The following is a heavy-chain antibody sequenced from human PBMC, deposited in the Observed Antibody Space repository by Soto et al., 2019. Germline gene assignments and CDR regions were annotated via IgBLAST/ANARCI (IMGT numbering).Heavy chain of an antibody. J-gene: IGHJ5*02. CDR3: ARSGCSSTSCYDWFDP. D-gene: IGHD2-2*01. Sequence: GASVKVSCKASGYTFTSYDINWVRQATGQGLEWMGWMNPNSGNTGYAQKFQGRVTMTRNTSISTAYMELSSLRSEDTAVYYCARSGCSSTSCYDWFDPWGQGTLVTVS. V-gene: IGHV1-8*01. CDR1: GYTFTSYD. CDR2: MNPNSGNT.